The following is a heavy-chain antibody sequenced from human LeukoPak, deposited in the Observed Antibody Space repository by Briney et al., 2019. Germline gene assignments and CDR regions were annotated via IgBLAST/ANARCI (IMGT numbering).Heavy chain of an antibody. CDR3: ARDFLYYDILTGPDH. D-gene: IGHD3-9*01. J-gene: IGHJ5*02. CDR2: ISAYNGNT. CDR1: GYTFNSYG. V-gene: IGHV1-18*01. Sequence: ASVRVSYKASGYTFNSYGISWVRQAPGQGLEWMGWISAYNGNTKYAQKFLGRVTMTTDTSTRTVYMELRSLRSDDTAVYYCARDFLYYDILTGPDHWGQGTLVTVSS.